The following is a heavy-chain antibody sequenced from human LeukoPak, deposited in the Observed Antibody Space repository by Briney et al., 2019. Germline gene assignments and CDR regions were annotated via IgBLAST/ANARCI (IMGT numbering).Heavy chain of an antibody. CDR1: GVTFSSYA. V-gene: IGHV3-21*05. CDR2: ISSSSSYT. J-gene: IGHJ4*02. D-gene: IGHD3-10*01. Sequence: GGSLRLSCAASGVTFSSYAMSWVRQAPGKGLEWVSYISSSSSYTNYADSVKGRFTISRDSATNSLYLQMNSLRAEDTAVYYCAREDIDYYGSGSYYMAPFDYWGQGTLVTVSS. CDR3: AREDIDYYGSGSYYMAPFDY.